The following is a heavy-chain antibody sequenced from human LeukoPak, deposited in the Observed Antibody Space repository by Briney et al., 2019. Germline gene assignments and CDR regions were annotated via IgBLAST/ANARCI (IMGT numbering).Heavy chain of an antibody. CDR3: ARAREEAAASGFDY. Sequence: GGSLRLSCAASGFTFSSYEMNWVRQAPGKGLEWVSYISSSGSTIYYADSVKGRFTISRDNAKNSLYLQMNSLRAEDTAVYYSARAREEAAASGFDYWGQGTLVTVSS. D-gene: IGHD6-13*01. J-gene: IGHJ4*02. CDR2: ISSSGSTI. CDR1: GFTFSSYE. V-gene: IGHV3-48*03.